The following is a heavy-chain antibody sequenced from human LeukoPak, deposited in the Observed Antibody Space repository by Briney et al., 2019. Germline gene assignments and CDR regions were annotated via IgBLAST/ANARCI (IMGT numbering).Heavy chain of an antibody. J-gene: IGHJ3*02. Sequence: ASVKVSCKASGGTFSSYTISWVRQAPGQGLEWMGGIIPIFGTANYAQKFQGRVTITADESTGTAYMELSSLRSEDTAVYYCARTYCSSTSCYRGAFDIWGQGTMVTVSS. CDR3: ARTYCSSTSCYRGAFDI. V-gene: IGHV1-69*13. CDR1: GGTFSSYT. D-gene: IGHD2-2*01. CDR2: IIPIFGTA.